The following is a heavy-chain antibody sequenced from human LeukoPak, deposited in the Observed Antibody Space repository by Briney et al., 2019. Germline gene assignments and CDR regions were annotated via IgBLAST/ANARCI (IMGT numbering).Heavy chain of an antibody. D-gene: IGHD1-14*01. V-gene: IGHV1-2*02. CDR2: INPHSGGT. Sequence: ASVKVSCKASGFTFTDYYMHWVRLAPGQGLEWMGYINPHSGGTSFPQKFWVRVTLTTDTAISAAYMELSSLISDDTAMYYCVREGITKAFALWGQGALVTVSS. CDR3: VREGITKAFAL. CDR1: GFTFTDYY. J-gene: IGHJ4*02.